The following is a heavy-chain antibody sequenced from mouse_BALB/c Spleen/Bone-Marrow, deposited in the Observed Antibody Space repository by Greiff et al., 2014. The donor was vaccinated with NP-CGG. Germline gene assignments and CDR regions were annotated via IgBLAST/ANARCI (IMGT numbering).Heavy chain of an antibody. D-gene: IGHD1-1*01. V-gene: IGHV14-3*02. Sequence: DVKLQESGAELVKPRASVKLSCTASGFNIKDTYMHWVKQRPEQGLEWIGRIDPANGYTKFDPKFQGKATITADTSSNTAYLQLSSLTSEDTVVYYCARGTTVVSYYAMDYWGQGTSVTVSS. CDR3: ARGTTVVSYYAMDY. CDR2: IDPANGYT. CDR1: GFNIKDTY. J-gene: IGHJ4*01.